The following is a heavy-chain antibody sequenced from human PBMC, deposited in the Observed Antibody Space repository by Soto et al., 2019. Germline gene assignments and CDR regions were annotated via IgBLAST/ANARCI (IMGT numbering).Heavy chain of an antibody. D-gene: IGHD6-13*01. Sequence: SETLSLTCAVYGGSFSGYYWSWIRQPPGKGLEWIGEINHSGSTNYNPSLKSRVTISVDTSKNQFSLKLSSVTAADTAVYYCGSLSRWIAAAGRDYWGQGTLVTVSS. CDR2: INHSGST. CDR3: GSLSRWIAAAGRDY. V-gene: IGHV4-34*01. CDR1: GGSFSGYY. J-gene: IGHJ4*02.